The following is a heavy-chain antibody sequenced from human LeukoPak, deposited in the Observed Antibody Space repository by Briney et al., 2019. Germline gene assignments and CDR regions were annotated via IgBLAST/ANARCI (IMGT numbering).Heavy chain of an antibody. CDR1: GFTFSSYA. D-gene: IGHD7-27*01. CDR2: ISYDGSNK. Sequence: GGSLRLSCAASGFTFSSYAMHWVRQAPGKGLEWVAVISYDGSNKYYADSVKGRFTISRDNSKNTLYLQMNSLRAEDTAVYYCARDGDRHTFDYWGQGTLVTVSS. J-gene: IGHJ4*02. CDR3: ARDGDRHTFDY. V-gene: IGHV3-30-3*01.